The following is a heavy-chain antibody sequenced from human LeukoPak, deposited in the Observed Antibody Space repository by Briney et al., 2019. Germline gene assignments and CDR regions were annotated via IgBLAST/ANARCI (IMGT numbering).Heavy chain of an antibody. CDR2: IYYSGST. Sequence: SETLSLTCTVSGGSISSGGYYWSWIRQHPGKGLEWIGYIYYSGSTYYNPSLKRRVTISVDTSKNQFSLKLSSVTAADTAVYYCAREVIAVITGGYYYYYGMDVWGQGTTVTVSS. CDR1: GGSISSGGYY. V-gene: IGHV4-31*03. CDR3: AREVIAVITGGYYYYYGMDV. J-gene: IGHJ6*02. D-gene: IGHD6-19*01.